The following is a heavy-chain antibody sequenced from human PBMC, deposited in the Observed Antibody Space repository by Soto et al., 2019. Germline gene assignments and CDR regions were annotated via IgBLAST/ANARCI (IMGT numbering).Heavy chain of an antibody. J-gene: IGHJ5*02. D-gene: IGHD3-10*01. CDR2: ISYDGSNK. CDR3: AKDQVRYYGSGSTSGFDP. CDR1: GFTFSSYG. Sequence: QVQLVESGGGVVQPGRSLRLSCAASGFTFSSYGMHWVRQAPGKGLEWVAVISYDGSNKYYADSVKGRFTISRDNSKNTLYLQMNSLRAEDTAVYYCAKDQVRYYGSGSTSGFDPWGQGTLVTVSS. V-gene: IGHV3-30*18.